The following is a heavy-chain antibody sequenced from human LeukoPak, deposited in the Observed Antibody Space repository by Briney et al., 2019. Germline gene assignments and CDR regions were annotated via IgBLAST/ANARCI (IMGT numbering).Heavy chain of an antibody. Sequence: SETLSLTCTVSGGSISSSSYYWSWIRQPPGKGLEWIGEINHSGSTNYNPSLKSRVTISVDTSKNQFSLKLSSVTAADTAVYYCARGRRVYNWNGYGQGSPFDYWGQGTLVTVSS. V-gene: IGHV4-39*07. D-gene: IGHD1-20*01. CDR1: GGSISSSSYY. CDR2: INHSGST. J-gene: IGHJ4*02. CDR3: ARGRRVYNWNGYGQGSPFDY.